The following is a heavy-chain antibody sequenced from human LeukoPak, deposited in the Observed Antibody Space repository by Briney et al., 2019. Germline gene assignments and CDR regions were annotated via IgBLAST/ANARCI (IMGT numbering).Heavy chain of an antibody. D-gene: IGHD3-10*01. J-gene: IGHJ4*02. Sequence: GGSLILSCAASGFTFDDYGMSWVRQAPGKGLEWVSGINWNGGSTGYADSLKGRFTISRDNAKNSLYLQMNSLRAEDTALYYCARGYGSGEDGDYWGQGTLVTVSS. V-gene: IGHV3-20*04. CDR3: ARGYGSGEDGDY. CDR2: INWNGGST. CDR1: GFTFDDYG.